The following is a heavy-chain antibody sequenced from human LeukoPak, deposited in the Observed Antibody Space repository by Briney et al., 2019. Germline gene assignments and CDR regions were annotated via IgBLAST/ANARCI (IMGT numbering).Heavy chain of an antibody. V-gene: IGHV3-21*01. D-gene: IGHD3-10*01. CDR2: ISSSSTHI. CDR3: ARDGASYYYGSGPFWVFDY. CDR1: GFTFSSYT. Sequence: KPGGSLRLSCSASGFTFSSYTMNWLRQAPGKGLDWVSSISSSSTHIFYADSVKGRFTISRDNAKNSLYLQMSTLTAEDTAVYYCARDGASYYYGSGPFWVFDYWGQGTLVTVSS. J-gene: IGHJ4*02.